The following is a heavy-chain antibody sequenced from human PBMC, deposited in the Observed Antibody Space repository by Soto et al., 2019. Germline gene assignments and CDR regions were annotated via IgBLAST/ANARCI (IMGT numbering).Heavy chain of an antibody. Sequence: EVHLVESGGGFVKPGGSLRLSCAAFDFTFSHAWMDWVRQAPGKGLEWVGRIKSKVDGETTNYAAPVEGRFTISRADSKNTLYLQMNNLKTEDTAVYYCARRIAVAGSYYFDYWGQGTLVTVSS. CDR1: DFTFSHAW. J-gene: IGHJ4*02. CDR2: IKSKVDGETT. D-gene: IGHD6-19*01. CDR3: ARRIAVAGSYYFDY. V-gene: IGHV3-15*07.